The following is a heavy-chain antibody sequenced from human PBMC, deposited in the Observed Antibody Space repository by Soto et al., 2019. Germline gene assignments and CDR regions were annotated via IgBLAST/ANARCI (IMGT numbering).Heavy chain of an antibody. Sequence: GGSLRLSCVASGFTFSDYYMTWIRQAPGKGLEWVSYTVSGSDYTNYADSVKGRFTISRDNAKNSLFLEMNNLRVDDTAIYFCARLRASTWYLGGYLDYWGLGTLVTVSS. D-gene: IGHD6-13*01. J-gene: IGHJ4*02. CDR1: GFTFSDYY. V-gene: IGHV3-11*06. CDR2: TVSGSDYT. CDR3: ARLRASTWYLGGYLDY.